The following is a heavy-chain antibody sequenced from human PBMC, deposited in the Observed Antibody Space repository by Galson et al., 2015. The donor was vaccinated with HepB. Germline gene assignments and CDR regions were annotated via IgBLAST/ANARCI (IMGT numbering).Heavy chain of an antibody. Sequence: SLRLSCAASGFTFSSYAMSWVRQAPGKGLEWVSAISGSGGSTYYADSVKGRFTISRDNSKNTLYLQMNGLRAEDTAVYYCAKALITGTTSHYYGMDVWGQGTTVTVSS. V-gene: IGHV3-23*01. D-gene: IGHD1-7*01. CDR2: ISGSGGST. J-gene: IGHJ6*02. CDR1: GFTFSSYA. CDR3: AKALITGTTSHYYGMDV.